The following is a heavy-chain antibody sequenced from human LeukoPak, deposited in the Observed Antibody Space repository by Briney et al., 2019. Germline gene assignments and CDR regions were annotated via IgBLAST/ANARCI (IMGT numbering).Heavy chain of an antibody. CDR3: AKAGGGTMIVVVTDAFDI. J-gene: IGHJ3*02. CDR1: GFTFSSYA. CDR2: ISGSGGST. V-gene: IGHV3-23*01. Sequence: PGGSLRLSCAASGFTFSSYAMSWVRQAPGKGLEWVSAISGSGGSTYYADSVKGRFTISGDNSKNTLYLQMNSLRAEDTAVYYCAKAGGGTMIVVVTDAFDIWGQGTMVTVSS. D-gene: IGHD3-22*01.